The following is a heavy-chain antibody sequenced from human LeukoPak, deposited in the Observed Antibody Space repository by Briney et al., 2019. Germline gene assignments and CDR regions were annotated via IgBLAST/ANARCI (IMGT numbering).Heavy chain of an antibody. CDR2: IIPILGIA. V-gene: IGHV1-69*02. D-gene: IGHD1-26*01. CDR1: GGTFSSYT. Sequence: GGSVKVSCKASGGTFSSYTISWVRQAPGQGLEWMGRIIPILGIANYAQKFQGRVTITADKSTSTAYMELSSLRSEDTAVYYCARGSFPDVGALLFDYWGQGTLVTVSS. CDR3: ARGSFPDVGALLFDY. J-gene: IGHJ4*02.